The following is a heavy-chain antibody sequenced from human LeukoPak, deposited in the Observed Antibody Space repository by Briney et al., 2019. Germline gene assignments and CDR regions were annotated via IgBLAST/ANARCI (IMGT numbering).Heavy chain of an antibody. CDR3: ARNRRSRQDQPHYYHYGMDL. CDR2: INPSSGGT. D-gene: IGHD1-14*01. J-gene: IGHJ6*02. CDR1: GYTFTGYY. V-gene: IGHV1-2*06. Sequence: GASVKVSCKVSGYTFTGYYLHWVRQAPGQGLEWMGRINPSSGGTNYAQKFQGRVTMTRDTSINTAYTDVSSLRSDRTAVYYCARNRRSRQDQPHYYHYGMDLWGPRTPVHLSS.